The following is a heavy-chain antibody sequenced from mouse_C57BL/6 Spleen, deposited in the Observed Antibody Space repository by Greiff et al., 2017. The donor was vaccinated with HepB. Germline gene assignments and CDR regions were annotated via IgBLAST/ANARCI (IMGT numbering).Heavy chain of an antibody. CDR1: GYTFTSYW. Sequence: VKLQQPGAELVKPGASVKLSCKASGYTFTSYWMHWVKQRPGRGLEWIGRIDPNSGGTKYNEKFKSKATLTVDKPSSTAYMQLSSLTSEDSAVYYCAREEKKTFWDGGVFDYWGQGTTLTVSS. CDR3: AREEKKTFWDGGVFDY. CDR2: IDPNSGGT. D-gene: IGHD4-1*01. J-gene: IGHJ2*01. V-gene: IGHV1-72*01.